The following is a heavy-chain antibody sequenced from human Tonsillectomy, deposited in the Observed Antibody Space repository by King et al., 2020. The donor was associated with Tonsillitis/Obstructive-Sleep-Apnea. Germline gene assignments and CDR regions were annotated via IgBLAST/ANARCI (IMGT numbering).Heavy chain of an antibody. V-gene: IGHV3-53*01. D-gene: IGHD6-13*01. CDR2: IYSGGST. CDR1: GFTVSSNY. CDR3: ARVVVAAAGTGYYFDY. Sequence: VQLVESGGGLIQPGGSLRLSCAASGFTVSSNYMSWVRQAPGKGLEWVSVIYSGGSTYYAASVKGRFTISRDNSKNTLYLQMNSLRAEDTAVYYCARVVVAAAGTGYYFDYWGQGTLVTVSS. J-gene: IGHJ4*02.